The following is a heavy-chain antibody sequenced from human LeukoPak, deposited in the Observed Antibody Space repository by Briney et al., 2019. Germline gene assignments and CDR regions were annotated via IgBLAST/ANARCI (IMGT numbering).Heavy chain of an antibody. CDR2: ISFDGADK. Sequence: QPGGSLRLSCAASGFTFSGYAMNWVRQAPGKGLEWVAVISFDGADKYYADSVKGRFTISRDNSKNTLHLQMNSLRAEDTAVYYCATGDYYNGHTYYFYFGYWGQGTLVTVSS. V-gene: IGHV3-30*04. D-gene: IGHD3-10*01. CDR1: GFTFSGYA. CDR3: ATGDYYNGHTYYFYFGY. J-gene: IGHJ4*02.